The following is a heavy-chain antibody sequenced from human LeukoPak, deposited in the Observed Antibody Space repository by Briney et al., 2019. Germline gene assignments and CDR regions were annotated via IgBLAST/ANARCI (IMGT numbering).Heavy chain of an antibody. CDR3: ARGYDFWSGYYM. V-gene: IGHV1-69*13. J-gene: IGHJ4*02. Sequence: ASVKVSCKASGGTFSSYAISWVRQAPGQGLEWMGGIIPIFGTANYAQKFQGRVTITADESTSTAYMELSSLRSEDTAVYYCARGYDFWSGYYMWGQGTLVTVSS. CDR1: GGTFSSYA. CDR2: IIPIFGTA. D-gene: IGHD3-3*01.